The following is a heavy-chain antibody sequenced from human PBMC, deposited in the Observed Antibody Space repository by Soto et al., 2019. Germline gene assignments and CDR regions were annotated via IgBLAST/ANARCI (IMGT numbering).Heavy chain of an antibody. D-gene: IGHD6-19*01. CDR3: AKSPSGGWHPYYFDF. CDR2: ISGSGGTT. Sequence: GGSLRLSCSASGFTFSTYAMSWVRQAPGKGLEWVSVISGSGGTTYYADSVKGRFTISRDNSKNTLYLQMNSLRAEDTAVYYCAKSPSGGWHPYYFDFWGQGALVTV. J-gene: IGHJ4*02. V-gene: IGHV3-23*01. CDR1: GFTFSTYA.